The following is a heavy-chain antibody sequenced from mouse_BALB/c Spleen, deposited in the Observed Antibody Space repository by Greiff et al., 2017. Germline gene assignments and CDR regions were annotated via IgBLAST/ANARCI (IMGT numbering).Heavy chain of an antibody. D-gene: IGHD1-1*01. CDR3: ARDYYGSSYRAFAY. CDR2: IWGDGST. CDR1: GFSLTGYG. J-gene: IGHJ3*01. Sequence: QVQLKESGPGLVAPSQSLSITCTVSGFSLTGYGVNWVRQPPGKGLEWLGMIWGDGSTDYNSALKSRLSISKDNSKSQVFLKMNSLQTDDTARYYCARDYYGSSYRAFAYWGQGTLVTVSA. V-gene: IGHV2-6-7*01.